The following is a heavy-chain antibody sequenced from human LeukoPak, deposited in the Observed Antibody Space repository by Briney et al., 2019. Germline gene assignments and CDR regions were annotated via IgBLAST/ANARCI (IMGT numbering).Heavy chain of an antibody. Sequence: SVKVSCKASGYTFTSYGISWVRQAPGQGLEWMGGIIPIFGTANYAQKFQGRVTITADESTSTAYMELSSLRSEDTAVYYCARDRSHSSGWYGDYYYGMDVWGQGTTVTVSS. V-gene: IGHV1-69*13. CDR2: IIPIFGTA. D-gene: IGHD6-19*01. CDR1: GYTFTSYG. CDR3: ARDRSHSSGWYGDYYYGMDV. J-gene: IGHJ6*02.